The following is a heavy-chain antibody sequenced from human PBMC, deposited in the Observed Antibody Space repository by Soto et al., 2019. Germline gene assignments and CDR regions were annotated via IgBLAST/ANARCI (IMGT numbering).Heavy chain of an antibody. V-gene: IGHV4-39*01. CDR1: GGSISSTSSY. Sequence: SETLSLTCTVSGGSISSTSSYWAWIRQPPGKGLEWVGSIYYLGNTYYHPSLGSRVTISVDTSKNQFSLKLSSVTAADTAVFYRAGLYPYESSGYHLDYWSQGTLVTVS. D-gene: IGHD3-22*01. CDR2: IYYLGNT. J-gene: IGHJ4*02. CDR3: AGLYPYESSGYHLDY.